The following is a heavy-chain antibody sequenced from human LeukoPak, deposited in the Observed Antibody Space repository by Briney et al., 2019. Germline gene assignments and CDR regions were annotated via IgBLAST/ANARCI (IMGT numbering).Heavy chain of an antibody. CDR3: ARIAAAVWYYFDY. CDR1: GFTFSSYS. J-gene: IGHJ4*02. V-gene: IGHV3-30*03. D-gene: IGHD6-13*01. Sequence: GGSLRLSCAASGFTFSSYSMNWVRQAPGKGLEWVAVISYDGSNKYYADSVKGRFTISRDNSKNTLYLQMNSLRAEDTAVYYCARIAAAVWYYFDYWGQGTLVTVSS. CDR2: ISYDGSNK.